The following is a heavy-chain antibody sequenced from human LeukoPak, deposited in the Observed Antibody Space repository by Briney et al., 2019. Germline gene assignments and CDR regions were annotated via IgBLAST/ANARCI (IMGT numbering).Heavy chain of an antibody. Sequence: GGSLRLSCAASGFTFSSYSMNWIRQAPGKGLEWVSSISGSGEFIYYGDSVKGRVTISKDNGTNSLYLQMNSVRPEDMAVYYCARDDRYGYHFFASWGRGTLVTVSS. J-gene: IGHJ4*02. CDR1: GFTFSSYS. V-gene: IGHV3-21*01. CDR3: ARDDRYGYHFFAS. D-gene: IGHD5-18*01. CDR2: ISGSGEFI.